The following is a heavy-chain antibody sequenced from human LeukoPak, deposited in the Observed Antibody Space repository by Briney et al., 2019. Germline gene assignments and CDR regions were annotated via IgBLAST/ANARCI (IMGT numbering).Heavy chain of an antibody. D-gene: IGHD1-14*01. J-gene: IGHJ3*02. Sequence: GGSLRLSCAASGFTFNNYWMSWVRQTPGKGLEWVANIKQDGSDEYYVDFVKGRFTISRDNAKNSLYLQMNSLRAEDTAMYYCARGGGTFDIWGQGTMVTVSS. CDR3: ARGGGTFDI. V-gene: IGHV3-7*01. CDR2: IKQDGSDE. CDR1: GFTFNNYW.